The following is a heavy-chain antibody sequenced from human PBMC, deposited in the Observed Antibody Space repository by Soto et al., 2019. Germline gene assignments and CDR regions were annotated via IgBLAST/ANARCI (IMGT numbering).Heavy chain of an antibody. CDR1: GFTLSDYY. CDR2: ISSSSSSSYT. D-gene: IGHD2-2*03. V-gene: IGHV3-11*06. CDR3: ARDGYCVSSSCSFLPDV. J-gene: IGHJ6*01. Sequence: GGSLRLSCAASGFTLSDYYMSWIRQAPGKGLEWVSYISSSSSSSYTNNADSVKGRFTISRDNAKNSLYLQMNSLRDEYMAVYYCARDGYCVSSSCSFLPDV.